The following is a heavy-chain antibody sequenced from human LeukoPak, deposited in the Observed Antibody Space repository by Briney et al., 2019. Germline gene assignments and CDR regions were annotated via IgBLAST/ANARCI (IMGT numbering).Heavy chain of an antibody. J-gene: IGHJ6*04. Sequence: ASVNVSCKASGGTFSSYAISWERQAHGQGLELMGRIIPILGIANYAQKFQGKVMITADKSTSTAYMELSSLRSEDTAVYYCARGGQLGEYYYGIDVWGEGTTVSVSS. V-gene: IGHV1-69*04. D-gene: IGHD3-10*01. CDR1: GGTFSSYA. CDR2: IIPILGIA. CDR3: ARGGQLGEYYYGIDV.